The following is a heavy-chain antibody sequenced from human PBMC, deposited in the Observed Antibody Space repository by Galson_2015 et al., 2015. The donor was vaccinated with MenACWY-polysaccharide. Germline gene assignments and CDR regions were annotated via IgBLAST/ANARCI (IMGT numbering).Heavy chain of an antibody. J-gene: IGHJ2*01. CDR1: GFSLSTSGVG. D-gene: IGHD2-2*01. Sequence: PALVKPTQTLTLTCTFSGFSLSTSGVGVGWIRQPPGKALEWLALIYWDDDKRYSPSLKSRLTITKDTSKNQVALTMTNMDPVDTATYYCAHGDCSSTSCWNWYFDLWGRGTLVTVSS. CDR3: AHGDCSSTSCWNWYFDL. CDR2: IYWDDDK. V-gene: IGHV2-5*02.